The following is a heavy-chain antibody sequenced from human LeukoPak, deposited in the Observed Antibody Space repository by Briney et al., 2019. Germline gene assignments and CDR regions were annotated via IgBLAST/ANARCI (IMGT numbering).Heavy chain of an antibody. V-gene: IGHV3-9*01. J-gene: IGHJ4*02. CDR2: ISWNSGSI. D-gene: IGHD2-15*01. CDR3: AKSPMDCSGGSCYYYFDY. CDR1: GFTFDDYA. Sequence: GGSLRLSCAASGFTFDDYAMHWVRQAPGKGLEWVSGISWNSGSIGYADSVKGRFTISRDNAKNSLYLQMNSLRAEDTALYYCAKSPMDCSGGSCYYYFDYWGQGTLVIVSS.